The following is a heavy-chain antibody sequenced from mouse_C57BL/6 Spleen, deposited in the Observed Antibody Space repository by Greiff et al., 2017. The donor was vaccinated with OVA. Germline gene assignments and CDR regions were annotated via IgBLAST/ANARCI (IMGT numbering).Heavy chain of an antibody. CDR1: GFSLTSYG. J-gene: IGHJ1*03. D-gene: IGHD2-5*01. Sequence: QVQLQQSGPGLVQPSQSLSITCTASGFSLTSYGVHWVRQSPGKGLEWLGVIWRGGSTDYNAAFMSRLSITKDNSKSQVFFKMNSLQADDTAIYDCAKNGGYSTRYFDVWGTGTTVTVSS. CDR2: IWRGGST. CDR3: AKNGGYSTRYFDV. V-gene: IGHV2-5*01.